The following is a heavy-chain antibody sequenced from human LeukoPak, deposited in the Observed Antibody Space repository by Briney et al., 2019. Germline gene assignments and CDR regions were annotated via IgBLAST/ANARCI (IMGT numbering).Heavy chain of an antibody. V-gene: IGHV4-59*01. CDR3: ARSKGVRAYYFDY. CDR2: IYYSGSP. J-gene: IGHJ4*02. D-gene: IGHD4-23*01. Sequence: SETLSLTCTVSGGSISSYYWSWLRQPPGKGLEWIGYIYYSGSPNYNPSLKSRVTISVDTSKNQFSLKLSSVTAADTAVYYCARSKGVRAYYFDYWGQGTLVTVSS. CDR1: GGSISSYY.